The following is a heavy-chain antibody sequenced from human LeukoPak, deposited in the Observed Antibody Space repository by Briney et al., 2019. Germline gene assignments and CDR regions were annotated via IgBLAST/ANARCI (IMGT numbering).Heavy chain of an antibody. Sequence: SETLSLTCAVYGGSFSNYYWSWTRQPPGKGLEWLAEINDSGRANYNPSLMSRVTVSVDTSKNQFSLRLTSVTATDTAVYYCARRWNYGRNYYIDVWGKGATVSVSS. D-gene: IGHD1-7*01. CDR3: ARRWNYGRNYYIDV. CDR1: GGSFSNYY. CDR2: INDSGRA. J-gene: IGHJ6*03. V-gene: IGHV4-34*01.